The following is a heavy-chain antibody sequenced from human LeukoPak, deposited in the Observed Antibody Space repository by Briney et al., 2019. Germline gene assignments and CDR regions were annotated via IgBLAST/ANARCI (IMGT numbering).Heavy chain of an antibody. CDR1: GFTFSSYS. J-gene: IGHJ6*03. Sequence: GGSLRLSCAASGFTFSSYSMNWVRQAPGKGLEWVSSISSSSSYIYYADSVKGRFTISRDNAKNSLYLQMNSLRAEDTAVYYCARDWNRAGRHYYYYMDVWGKGTRSPSP. V-gene: IGHV3-21*04. D-gene: IGHD1-1*01. CDR2: ISSSSSYI. CDR3: ARDWNRAGRHYYYYMDV.